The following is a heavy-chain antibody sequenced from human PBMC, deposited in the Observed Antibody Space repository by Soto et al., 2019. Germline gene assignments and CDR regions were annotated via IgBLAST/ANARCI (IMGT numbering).Heavy chain of an antibody. CDR1: GGSFSGYY. J-gene: IGHJ6*03. CDR2: INHSGST. CDR3: ARSKHDFWSGYPMDV. D-gene: IGHD3-3*01. V-gene: IGHV4-34*01. Sequence: KASETLSLTCAVYGGSFSGYYWSWIRQPPGKGLEWIGEINHSGSTNYNPSLKSRVTISVDTSKNQFSLKLSSVTAADTAVYYCARSKHDFWSGYPMDVWGKGTTVTVSS.